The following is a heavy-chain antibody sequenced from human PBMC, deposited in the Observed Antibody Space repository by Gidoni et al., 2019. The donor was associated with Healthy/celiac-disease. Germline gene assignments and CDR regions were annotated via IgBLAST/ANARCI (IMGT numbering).Heavy chain of an antibody. J-gene: IGHJ4*02. CDR3: ARGYPERSGYNLLPDFDY. D-gene: IGHD6-25*01. V-gene: IGHV4-59*01. CDR2: IYYSGST. CDR1: GGSISRYY. Sequence: QVQLQESGPGLVKPSETLSLTCTVSGGSISRYYWSWIRQPPGKGLEWIGYIYYSGSTNYNPSLKSRVTISVDTSKNQFSLKLSSVTAADTAVYYCARGYPERSGYNLLPDFDYWGQGTLVTVSS.